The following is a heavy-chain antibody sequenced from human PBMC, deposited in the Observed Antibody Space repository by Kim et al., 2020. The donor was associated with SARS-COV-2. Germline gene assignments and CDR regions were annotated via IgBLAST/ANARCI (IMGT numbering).Heavy chain of an antibody. D-gene: IGHD3-10*01. CDR3: AREETYYYGSGSKGSLLNY. CDR2: ISSSSSTI. J-gene: IGHJ4*02. CDR1: GFTFSSYS. Sequence: GGSLRPSCAASGFTFSSYSMNWVRQAPGKGLEWVSYISSSSSTIYYADSVKGRFTISRDNAKNSLYLQMNSLRDEDTAVYYCAREETYYYGSGSKGSLLNYWGQGTLVTVSS. V-gene: IGHV3-48*02.